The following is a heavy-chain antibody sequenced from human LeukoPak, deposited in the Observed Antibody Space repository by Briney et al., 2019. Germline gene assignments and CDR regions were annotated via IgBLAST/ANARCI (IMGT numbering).Heavy chain of an antibody. J-gene: IGHJ5*02. D-gene: IGHD6-19*01. Sequence: GASVKVSCKASGYTFTGYYMHWVRQAPGQGLEWMGWINPNSGGTNYAQKFQGRVTMTRDTSTSTAYLELRSLRSDDTAVYYCARGGGLVPGTWFDPWGQGTLVTVSS. V-gene: IGHV1-2*02. CDR3: ARGGGLVPGTWFDP. CDR1: GYTFTGYY. CDR2: INPNSGGT.